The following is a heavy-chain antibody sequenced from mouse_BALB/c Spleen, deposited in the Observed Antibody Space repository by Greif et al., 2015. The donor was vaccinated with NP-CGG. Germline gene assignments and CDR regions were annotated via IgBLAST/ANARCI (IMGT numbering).Heavy chain of an antibody. CDR3: ARDYDYDDAMDY. J-gene: IGHJ4*01. D-gene: IGHD2-4*01. Sequence: EVQLQESGGGLVQPGGSRKLSCAASGFTFSSFGMHWVRQAPEKGLEWVAYISSGSSTIYYAGTVKGRFTISRDNPKNTLFLQMTSLRSEDTAMYYCARDYDYDDAMDYWGQGTSVTVSS. V-gene: IGHV5-17*02. CDR1: GFTFSSFG. CDR2: ISSGSSTI.